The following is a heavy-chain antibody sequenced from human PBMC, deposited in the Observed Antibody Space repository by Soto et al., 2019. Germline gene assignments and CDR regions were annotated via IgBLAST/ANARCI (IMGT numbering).Heavy chain of an antibody. Sequence: GGSLRLSCAASGFTFSSYAMHWVRQAPGKGLEWVAVISYDGSNKYYADSVKGRFTISRDNSKNTLYLQMNSLRAEDTAVYYCAYTDYGSGSYYYGENFDYWGQGTLVTVSS. V-gene: IGHV3-30-3*01. CDR3: AYTDYGSGSYYYGENFDY. D-gene: IGHD3-10*01. CDR1: GFTFSSYA. J-gene: IGHJ4*02. CDR2: ISYDGSNK.